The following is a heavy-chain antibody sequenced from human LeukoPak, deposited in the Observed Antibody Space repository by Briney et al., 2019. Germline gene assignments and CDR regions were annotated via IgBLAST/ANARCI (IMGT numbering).Heavy chain of an antibody. CDR2: ISSSGSTI. V-gene: IGHV3-48*04. J-gene: IGHJ4*02. Sequence: PGGSLRLSCAASGFTFSSYAMSWVRQAPGKGLEWVSYISSSGSTIYYADSVKGRFTISRDNAKNSLYLQMNSLRAEDTAVYYCASTLIVAHRGDYWGQGTLVTVSS. CDR1: GFTFSSYA. CDR3: ASTLIVAHRGDY. D-gene: IGHD3-22*01.